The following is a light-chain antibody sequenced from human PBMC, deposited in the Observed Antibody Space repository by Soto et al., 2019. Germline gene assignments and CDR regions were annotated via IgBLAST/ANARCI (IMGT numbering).Light chain of an antibody. J-gene: IGKJ4*01. CDR1: QSVSSY. V-gene: IGKV3-11*01. CDR2: DAS. Sequence: EVVLTQSPAPLYLPPGERATLSCRASQSVSSYLNWYQRKPGQAPRLLIYDASNRATGIPARFSGSGSGTDFTHTISRLEAEEFAVYYCQQRRNWPLTFGGGTKVETK. CDR3: QQRRNWPLT.